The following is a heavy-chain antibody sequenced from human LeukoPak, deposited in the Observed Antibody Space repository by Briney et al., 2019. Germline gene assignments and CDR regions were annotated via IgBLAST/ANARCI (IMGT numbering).Heavy chain of an antibody. D-gene: IGHD2-21*02. CDR3: ARRVTTFNWFDP. J-gene: IGHJ5*02. Sequence: ASVKLSCKASGYTFTSCGISWVRQAPGQGLEWMGWISAYNGNTNYAQKLQGRVTMTTDTSTSTAYMELRSLRSDDTAVYYCARRVTTFNWFDPWGQGTLVTVSS. V-gene: IGHV1-18*01. CDR1: GYTFTSCG. CDR2: ISAYNGNT.